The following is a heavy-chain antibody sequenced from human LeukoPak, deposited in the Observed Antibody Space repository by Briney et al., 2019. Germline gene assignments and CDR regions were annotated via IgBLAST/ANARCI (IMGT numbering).Heavy chain of an antibody. CDR3: AKDLYSSSSPGIYGMDV. CDR1: GFTFSYYG. J-gene: IGHJ6*02. V-gene: IGHV3-30*18. Sequence: GGSLRLSCAASGFTFSYYGMHWVRQAPGKGLEWVTVMSYDGSNKYYADSVKGRFTISRDNSKNTLYLQMNSLRAEDTAVYYCAKDLYSSSSPGIYGMDVWGQGTTVTVSS. D-gene: IGHD6-6*01. CDR2: MSYDGSNK.